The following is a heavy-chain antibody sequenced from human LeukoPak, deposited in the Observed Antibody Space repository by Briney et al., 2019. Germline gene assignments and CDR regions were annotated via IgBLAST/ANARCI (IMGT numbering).Heavy chain of an antibody. Sequence: ASETLSLTCAVSGGSITSSKWWTWVRPPPGKGLEWIGESYHSGSTNYNPSLKSRVTISVDTSKNQFSLKLSSVTAADTAVYYCARDSTRLGYDFWSGYLDYWGQGTLVTVSS. CDR3: ARDSTRLGYDFWSGYLDY. CDR1: GGSITSSKW. D-gene: IGHD3-3*01. CDR2: SYHSGST. J-gene: IGHJ4*02. V-gene: IGHV4-4*02.